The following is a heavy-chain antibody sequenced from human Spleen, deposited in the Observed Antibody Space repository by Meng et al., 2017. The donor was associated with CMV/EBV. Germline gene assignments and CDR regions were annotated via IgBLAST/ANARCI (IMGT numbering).Heavy chain of an antibody. CDR2: ISGSGGSK. D-gene: IGHD3-10*01. Sequence: AASGFTFSSYAMSWVRQAPGKGLEWVSAISGSGGSKYYADSVKGRFTISRDNSKNTLYLQMNSLRAEDTAVYYCATDGFYGSGPPGYWGQGTLVTVSS. CDR3: ATDGFYGSGPPGY. J-gene: IGHJ4*02. CDR1: GFTFSSYA. V-gene: IGHV3-23*01.